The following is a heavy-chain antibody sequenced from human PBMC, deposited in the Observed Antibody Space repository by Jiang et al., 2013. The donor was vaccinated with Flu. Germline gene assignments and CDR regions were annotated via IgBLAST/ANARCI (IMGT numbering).Heavy chain of an antibody. Sequence: GREVKKPGSSVKVSCKASGGTFSSYAISWVRQAPGQGLEWMGGIIPIFGTANYAQKFQGRVTITADESTSTAYMELSSLRSEDTAVYYCARDASYSYGFFARDYWGQGTLVTVSS. J-gene: IGHJ4*02. CDR2: IIPIFGTA. CDR3: ARDASYSYGFFARDY. D-gene: IGHD5-18*01. CDR1: GGTFSSYA. V-gene: IGHV1-69*01.